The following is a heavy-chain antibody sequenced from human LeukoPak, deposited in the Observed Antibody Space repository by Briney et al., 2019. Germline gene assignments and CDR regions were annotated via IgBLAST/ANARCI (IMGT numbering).Heavy chain of an antibody. Sequence: GGSLRLSCAASGFTVSSNYMTWVRQAPGKGLEWISLIYSGGSTYYADSVKGRFTISRDNSKNTLYLQMNSLRAEDTAVYYCARPGYCSSTRCSDYWGQGTLVTVSS. J-gene: IGHJ4*02. CDR2: IYSGGST. V-gene: IGHV3-53*01. CDR1: GFTVSSNY. CDR3: ARPGYCSSTRCSDY. D-gene: IGHD2-2*01.